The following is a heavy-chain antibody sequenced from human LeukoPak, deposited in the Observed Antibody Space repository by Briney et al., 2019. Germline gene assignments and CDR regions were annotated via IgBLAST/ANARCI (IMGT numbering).Heavy chain of an antibody. Sequence: ASVTVSCKVSGYTLTELSMHWVRQAPGQGLEWMGIINPSGDNTWYAQKFQGRVTMTRDMSTSTDYMEVSSLRSEDTAVHYCARDNSVGDTAWWFDPWGQGTLVTVSS. V-gene: IGHV1-46*01. CDR2: INPSGDNT. CDR1: GYTLTELS. CDR3: ARDNSVGDTAWWFDP. J-gene: IGHJ5*02. D-gene: IGHD1-26*01.